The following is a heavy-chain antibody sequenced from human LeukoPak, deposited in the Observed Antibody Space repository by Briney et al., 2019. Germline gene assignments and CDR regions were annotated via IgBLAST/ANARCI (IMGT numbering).Heavy chain of an antibody. Sequence: GGSLRLSCAASGFTFSSYWMSWVRQAPGKGLEWVANIKQDGSDKYYVDSVKGRFTISRDNAKNSLYLQMNSLGAEDTAVYYCARDGYWNYFDYWGQGTLVTVSS. D-gene: IGHD5-18*01. CDR1: GFTFSSYW. J-gene: IGHJ4*02. CDR2: IKQDGSDK. CDR3: ARDGYWNYFDY. V-gene: IGHV3-7*01.